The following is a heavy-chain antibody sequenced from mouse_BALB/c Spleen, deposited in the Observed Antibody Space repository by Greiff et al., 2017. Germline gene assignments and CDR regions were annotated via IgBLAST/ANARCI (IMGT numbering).Heavy chain of an antibody. V-gene: IGHV14-3*02. Sequence: EVQLQQSGAELVKPGASVKLSCTASGFNIKDTYMHWVKQRPEQGLEWIGRIDPANGNTKYDPKFQGKATITADTSSNTAYLQLSSLTSEDTAVYYCARELNYYGSSYWYFDVWGAGTTVTVSS. J-gene: IGHJ1*01. CDR2: IDPANGNT. D-gene: IGHD1-1*01. CDR3: ARELNYYGSSYWYFDV. CDR1: GFNIKDTY.